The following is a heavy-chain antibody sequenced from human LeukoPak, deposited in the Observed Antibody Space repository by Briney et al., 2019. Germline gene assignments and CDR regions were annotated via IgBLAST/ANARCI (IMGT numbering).Heavy chain of an antibody. D-gene: IGHD4/OR15-4a*01. Sequence: GGSLRLSCAASGFTFSSYGMHWVRQAPGKGLEWVAVIWYGGSDKYYADSVKGRFTISRDNSKNTVFLQMNSLRAEDTAVYYCARLTSGANSGYWGQGTLVTVSS. CDR1: GFTFSSYG. CDR3: ARLTSGANSGY. V-gene: IGHV3-33*01. J-gene: IGHJ4*02. CDR2: IWYGGSDK.